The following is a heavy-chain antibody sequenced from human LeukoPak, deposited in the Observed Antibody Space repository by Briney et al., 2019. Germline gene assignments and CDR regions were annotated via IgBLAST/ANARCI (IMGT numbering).Heavy chain of an antibody. CDR2: IRYDGSNK. J-gene: IGHJ4*02. Sequence: PGGSLRLSCAASGFTFSSYGMHWVRQAPGKGLEWVAFIRYDGSNKYYADSVKGRFTISRDNSKNTLYLQMNSLRAEDTAVYYCAKGEYHQDGIGENRFDNWGQGALVTVSS. V-gene: IGHV3-30*02. D-gene: IGHD5-24*01. CDR1: GFTFSSYG. CDR3: AKGEYHQDGIGENRFDN.